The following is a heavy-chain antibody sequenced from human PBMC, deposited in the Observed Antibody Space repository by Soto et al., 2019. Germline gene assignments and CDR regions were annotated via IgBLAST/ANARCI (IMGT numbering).Heavy chain of an antibody. CDR1: GFTFSDYY. J-gene: IGHJ4*02. CDR2: ISSSSSYT. D-gene: IGHD3-22*01. V-gene: IGHV3-11*06. Sequence: GGSLRLSCAASGFTFSDYYMSWIRQAPGKGLEWVSYISSSSSYTNYADSVKGRFTISRDNAKNSLYLQMNSLRAEDTAVYYCAIEVHYYDSSGYSVAVAFDYWGQGTLVTVSS. CDR3: AIEVHYYDSSGYSVAVAFDY.